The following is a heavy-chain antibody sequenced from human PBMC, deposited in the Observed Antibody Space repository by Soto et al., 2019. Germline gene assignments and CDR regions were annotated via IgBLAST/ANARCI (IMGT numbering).Heavy chain of an antibody. Sequence: PSETLSLTXTVSDDSFRGAEYYWSWIRQPLGKGPEWIGYTYYNGDTKYNPSLKSRVTMSVDTSKNQFSLKLSSVTAADTAVYYRARAPNYSYRSGSYFDYWGQGTLVTVSS. CDR3: ARAPNYSYRSGSYFDY. V-gene: IGHV4-61*08. D-gene: IGHD5-18*01. J-gene: IGHJ4*02. CDR2: TYYNGDT. CDR1: DDSFRGAEYY.